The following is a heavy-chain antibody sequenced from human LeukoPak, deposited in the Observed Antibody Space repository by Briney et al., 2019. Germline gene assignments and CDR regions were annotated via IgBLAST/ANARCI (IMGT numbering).Heavy chain of an antibody. CDR3: AKDFIVVHSRGTFDY. D-gene: IGHD2-15*01. Sequence: GGSLRLSCAASGFTFSSYAMSWVRQAPGKGLEWVSAISGSGGSTYYADSVKGRFTISRDNSKNTLYLQMNSLRAEDTAVYYCAKDFIVVHSRGTFDYWGQGTLVTVSS. J-gene: IGHJ4*02. V-gene: IGHV3-23*01. CDR1: GFTFSSYA. CDR2: ISGSGGST.